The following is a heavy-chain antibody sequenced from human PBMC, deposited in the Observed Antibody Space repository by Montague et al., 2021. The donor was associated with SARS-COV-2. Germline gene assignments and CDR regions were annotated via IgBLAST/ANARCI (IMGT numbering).Heavy chain of an antibody. Sequence: SLRLSCAASGFTFSSYAMHWVRQAPGKGLEGGAVISYDGSNKYYADSVKGRFTISRDNSKNTLYLQMNSLRAEDTAVYYCARGASGSYYSAFDYWGQGTLVTVSS. CDR3: ARGASGSYYSAFDY. CDR1: GFTFSSYA. CDR2: ISYDGSNK. V-gene: IGHV3-30-3*01. J-gene: IGHJ4*02. D-gene: IGHD1-26*01.